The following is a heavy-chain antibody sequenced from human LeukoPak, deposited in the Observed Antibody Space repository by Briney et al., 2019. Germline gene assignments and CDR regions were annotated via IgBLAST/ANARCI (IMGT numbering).Heavy chain of an antibody. D-gene: IGHD4-23*01. V-gene: IGHV1-18*01. CDR3: ASSTTVVTPEAFDI. CDR1: GYTFTSYG. CDR2: ISAYNGNT. Sequence: GASVKVSCKASGYTFTSYGISWVRQAPGQGLEWMGWISAYNGNTNYAQKLQGSVTMTTDTSTSTAYMELRSLRSDDTAVYYCASSTTVVTPEAFDIWGQGTMVTVSS. J-gene: IGHJ3*02.